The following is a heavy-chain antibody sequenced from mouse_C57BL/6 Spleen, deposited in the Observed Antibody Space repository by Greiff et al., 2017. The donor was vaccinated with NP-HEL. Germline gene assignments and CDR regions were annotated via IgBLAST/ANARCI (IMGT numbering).Heavy chain of an antibody. CDR1: GYTFTSYW. Sequence: VQLQQSGAELVKPGASVKLSCKASGYTFTSYWMHWVKQRPGQGLEWIGMIHPNSGSTNYNEKFKSKATLTVDKSSSTAYMQLSSLTSEDSAVYYCANPLYSLAMDYWGQGTSVTVSS. J-gene: IGHJ4*01. CDR2: IHPNSGST. V-gene: IGHV1-64*01. D-gene: IGHD2-1*01. CDR3: ANPLYSLAMDY.